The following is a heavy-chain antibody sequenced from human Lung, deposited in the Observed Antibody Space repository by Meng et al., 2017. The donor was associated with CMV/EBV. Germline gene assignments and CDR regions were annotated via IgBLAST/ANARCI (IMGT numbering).Heavy chain of an antibody. CDR2: VVYSGTT. CDR3: ARHHHSPTFDY. Sequence: HLQRQERGPGLVNPSETLSLPCIVSGGSISSSSYYWAWIRQPPGEGLEWIGSVVYSGTTYYTSSLKSRVSISVDTSKNQFSLKLSSVTAADTAVYYCARHHHSPTFDYWGQGTLVTVSS. CDR1: GGSISSSSYY. V-gene: IGHV4-39*01. J-gene: IGHJ4*02. D-gene: IGHD1-14*01.